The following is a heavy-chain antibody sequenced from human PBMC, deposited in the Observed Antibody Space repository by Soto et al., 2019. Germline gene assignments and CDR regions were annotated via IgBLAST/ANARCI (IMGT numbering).Heavy chain of an antibody. Sequence: ASVKVSCKASGYTFTAYYIHWLRQAPGQGLEWLGWINPDTGGTDYAQKFQGWVTLTRDTSKTTAYMELSSLKSDDTAVFYCVGAVEGDGGGGNGGAYDSWGKETLVTVPT. J-gene: IGHJ4*02. V-gene: IGHV1-2*04. CDR3: VGAVEGDGGGGNGGAYDS. CDR1: GYTFTAYY. D-gene: IGHD6-19*01. CDR2: INPDTGGT.